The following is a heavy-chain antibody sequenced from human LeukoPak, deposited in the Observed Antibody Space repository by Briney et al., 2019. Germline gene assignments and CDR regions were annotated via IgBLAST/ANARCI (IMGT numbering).Heavy chain of an antibody. J-gene: IGHJ5*02. CDR2: INWNGGST. D-gene: IGHD3-22*01. Sequence: GGSLRLSCAASGFTFDDYGMSWVRQAPGKGLEWVSGINWNGGSTGYADSVKGRFAIPRDNAKNSLYLQMNSLRAEDTALYYCASAYSGYYNWFDPWGQGTLVTVSS. V-gene: IGHV3-20*04. CDR1: GFTFDDYG. CDR3: ASAYSGYYNWFDP.